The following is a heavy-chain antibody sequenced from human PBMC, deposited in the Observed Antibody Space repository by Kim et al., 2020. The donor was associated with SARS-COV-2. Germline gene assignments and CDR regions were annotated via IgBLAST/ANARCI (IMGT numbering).Heavy chain of an antibody. CDR1: GFTFSSYA. CDR3: AKKADSRGWYGAFDY. CDR2: VSASGGS. D-gene: IGHD6-19*01. J-gene: IGHJ4*02. V-gene: IGHV3-23*01. Sequence: GGSLRLSCGASGFTFSSYAMSWVRQAPGKGLEWVSGVSASGGSYADSVKGRVTISRDNTKNTLYLQMNRLRAEDTAVYYCAKKADSRGWYGAFDYWGQGTLVTVSS.